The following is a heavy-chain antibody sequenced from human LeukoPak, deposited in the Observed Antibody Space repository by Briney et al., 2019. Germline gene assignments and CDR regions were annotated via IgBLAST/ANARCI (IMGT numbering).Heavy chain of an antibody. CDR2: ISYDGSNK. J-gene: IGHJ4*02. CDR1: GFTFSSYG. V-gene: IGHV3-30*18. CDR3: AKEYLGYCSGGSCYPLDY. D-gene: IGHD2-15*01. Sequence: QPGRSLRLSCAASGFTFSSYGMHWGRQAPGKGLEGGAVISYDGSNKYYADSVKGRFAISRDNSKNTLYLQMNSLRAEDTAVYYCAKEYLGYCSGGSCYPLDYWGQGTLVTVSS.